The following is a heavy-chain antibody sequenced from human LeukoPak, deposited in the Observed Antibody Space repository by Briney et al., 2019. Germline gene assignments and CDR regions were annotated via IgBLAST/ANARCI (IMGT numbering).Heavy chain of an antibody. V-gene: IGHV3-23*01. CDR1: GFTFSRYA. Sequence: PGGSLRLSCAASGFTFSRYAMSWIRQAPGKGLEWVSTMSGSGGTTYYADSVKGRFTISRDNSKNTLYLQMNGLRAEDTAVYYCAKAPRVAADFDYWGQGTLVTVSS. CDR2: MSGSGGTT. J-gene: IGHJ4*02. CDR3: AKAPRVAADFDY. D-gene: IGHD2-15*01.